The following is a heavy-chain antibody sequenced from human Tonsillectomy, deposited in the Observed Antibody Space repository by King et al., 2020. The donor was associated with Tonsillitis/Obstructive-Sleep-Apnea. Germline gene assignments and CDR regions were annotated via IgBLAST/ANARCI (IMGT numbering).Heavy chain of an antibody. CDR1: GGSISGYY. CDR3: AREEGYCSGGSCYPDAFDI. J-gene: IGHJ3*02. Sequence: VQLQESGPGLVKPSENLSLTCTVSGGSISGYYWSWIRQPPGKGLEWIGYIYYSGSTNYNPSLKSRVTISVDTSKNQFSLKLGSVTAADTAVYYCAREEGYCSGGSCYPDAFDIWGQGTMVTVSS. D-gene: IGHD2-15*01. CDR2: IYYSGST. V-gene: IGHV4-59*01.